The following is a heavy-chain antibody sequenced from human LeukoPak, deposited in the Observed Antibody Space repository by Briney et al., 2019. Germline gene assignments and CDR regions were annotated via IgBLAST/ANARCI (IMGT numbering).Heavy chain of an antibody. J-gene: IGHJ4*02. D-gene: IGHD6-19*01. CDR1: GFTFSSYA. CDR3: AKGETAVAGLDY. V-gene: IGHV3-23*01. CDR2: ISGSGGST. Sequence: GGSLRLSCAASGFTFSSYAMSWVRQAPGKGLEWVSAISGSGGSTYYADSVKGRSTISRDNSKNTLYQQMNSLRAEDTAVYYCAKGETAVAGLDYWGQGTLVTVSS.